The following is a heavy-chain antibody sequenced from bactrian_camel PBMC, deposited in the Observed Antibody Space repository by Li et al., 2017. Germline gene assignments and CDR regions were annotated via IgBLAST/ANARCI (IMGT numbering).Heavy chain of an antibody. CDR1: GYSISDSC. D-gene: IGHD1*01. V-gene: IGHV3S63*01. CDR2: MDTGDGRT. Sequence: HVQLVESGGGSVQVGGSLRLACRASGYSISDSCIAWFRQTPGKEREGVAGMDTGDGRTYGVESVEGRFTISQDKAQNTVYLQMDSLKVEATGMYYCAADRAWACSGPPQTYNFRGQGTQVTVSS. J-gene: IGHJ4*01. CDR3: AADRAWACSGPPQTYNF.